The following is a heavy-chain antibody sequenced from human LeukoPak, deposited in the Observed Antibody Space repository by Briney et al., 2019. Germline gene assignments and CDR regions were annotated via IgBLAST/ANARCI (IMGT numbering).Heavy chain of an antibody. CDR3: ARHTTVVPPHYFDY. CDR2: IYYSRST. CDR1: GGSISSYY. D-gene: IGHD4-23*01. J-gene: IGHJ4*02. V-gene: IGHV4-59*08. Sequence: SKTLSLTCTVSGGSISSYYWSWIRQPPGKGLEWIGDIYYSRSTNYNPSLKSRVTISLDTSKNQISLKLSPVTAADTAVYYCARHTTVVPPHYFDYWGQGNLVTVSS.